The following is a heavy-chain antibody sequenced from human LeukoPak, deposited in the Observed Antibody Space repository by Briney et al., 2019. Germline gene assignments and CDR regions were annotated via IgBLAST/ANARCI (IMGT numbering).Heavy chain of an antibody. J-gene: IGHJ6*03. CDR2: IYYSGST. Sequence: SETLSLTCTVSGGSISSYYWSWIRQPPGKGLEWIGYIYYSGSTNYNPSLKSRVTISADTSKNQFSLKLSSVTAADTAVYYCARAPTVAMGAFYYYYMDVWGKGTTVTVSS. V-gene: IGHV4-59*12. CDR3: ARAPTVAMGAFYYYYMDV. CDR1: GGSISSYY. D-gene: IGHD4-23*01.